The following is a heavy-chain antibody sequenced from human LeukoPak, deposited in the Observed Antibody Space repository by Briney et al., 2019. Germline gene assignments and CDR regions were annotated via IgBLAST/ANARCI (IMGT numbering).Heavy chain of an antibody. D-gene: IGHD5/OR15-5a*01. Sequence: GGSLRLSCAASGFTFSEHYMDWVRQAPGKGLEWVGRSRNKAKRYTTEYAASVKGRFSISRDDSRNSLYLQMNSLKNEDTAVYYCARGPNSVYDYHYGMDVWGQGTTVTVSS. J-gene: IGHJ6*02. CDR2: SRNKAKRYTT. CDR3: ARGPNSVYDYHYGMDV. V-gene: IGHV3-72*01. CDR1: GFTFSEHY.